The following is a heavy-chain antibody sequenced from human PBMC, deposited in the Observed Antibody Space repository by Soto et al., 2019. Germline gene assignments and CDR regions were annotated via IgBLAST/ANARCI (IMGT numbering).Heavy chain of an antibody. CDR3: ARYGSGNYHWFDP. D-gene: IGHD3-10*01. CDR2: IDPSDSYT. J-gene: IGHJ5*02. Sequence: SVKISCKGSGYSFTSYWISWVRQMPGKGLEWMGRIDPSDSYTNYSPSFQGHVTISADKSISTAYLQWSSLKASDTAMYYCARYGSGNYHWFDPWGQGTLVTVSS. CDR1: GYSFTSYW. V-gene: IGHV5-10-1*01.